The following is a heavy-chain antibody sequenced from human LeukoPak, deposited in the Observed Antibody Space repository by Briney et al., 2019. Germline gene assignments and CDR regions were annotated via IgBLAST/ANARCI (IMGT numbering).Heavy chain of an antibody. V-gene: IGHV3-21*01. D-gene: IGHD2-2*01. J-gene: IGHJ6*02. CDR1: GFTFSSYS. Sequence: GGSLRLSCAASGFTFSSYSMNWVRQAPGKGLEWVSSISSSSSSYIYYADSVKGRFTISRDNAKNSLYLQMNSLRAEDTAVYYCARGEYQLLSLYYYYGMDVWGQGTTVTVSS. CDR3: ARGEYQLLSLYYYYGMDV. CDR2: ISSSSSSYI.